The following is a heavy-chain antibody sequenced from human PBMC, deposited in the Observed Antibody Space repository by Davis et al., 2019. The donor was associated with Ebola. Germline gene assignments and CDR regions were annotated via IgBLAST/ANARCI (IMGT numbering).Heavy chain of an antibody. CDR1: RYTFTSYG. V-gene: IGHV1-18*04. CDR2: ISGFNTNT. Sequence: ASVNVSCKSSRYTFTSYGLVWVRQAPGLGLEWMGWISGFNTNTNFAQKFQGRVTVSKDTSTNTAYKDLRSLTSDDTAIYYCARAPNYDVLTGTSSYYFDYWGQGTLVTVSS. J-gene: IGHJ4*02. D-gene: IGHD3-9*01. CDR3: ARAPNYDVLTGTSSYYFDY.